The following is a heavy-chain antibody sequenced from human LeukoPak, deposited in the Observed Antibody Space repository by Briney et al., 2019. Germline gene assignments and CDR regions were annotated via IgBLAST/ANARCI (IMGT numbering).Heavy chain of an antibody. V-gene: IGHV3-53*01. CDR1: GFTVSSNY. CDR2: IYSGGST. CDR3: ASGRYPY. Sequence: GGSLRLSCAASGFTVSSNYMSWVRQAPGKGLELVSVIYSGGSTDYADSVKDRFTISRDHSKNTLYLQMNSLRAEDTAVYYCASGRYPYWGQGTLVTVSS. D-gene: IGHD2-15*01. J-gene: IGHJ4*02.